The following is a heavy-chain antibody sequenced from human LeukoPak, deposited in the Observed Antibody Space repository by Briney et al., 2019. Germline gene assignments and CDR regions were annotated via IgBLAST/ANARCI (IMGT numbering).Heavy chain of an antibody. Sequence: GGSLRLSCAASGLPFSSYAMSWVPQAPGKGLEWVSSISVPGGRTYYADSVKGRFTISRDNSKNTLDLQMNSLTADDTAVYYCARDGYSNYWYLNLWGQGTLVTVSS. V-gene: IGHV3-23*01. CDR3: ARDGYSNYWYLNL. J-gene: IGHJ4*02. CDR2: ISVPGGRT. CDR1: GLPFSSYA. D-gene: IGHD6-13*01.